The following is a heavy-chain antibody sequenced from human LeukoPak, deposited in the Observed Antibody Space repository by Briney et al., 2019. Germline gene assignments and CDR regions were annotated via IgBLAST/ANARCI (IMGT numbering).Heavy chain of an antibody. CDR3: AKAPSYIVVVPAAIGYYYYYMDV. V-gene: IGHV3-23*01. J-gene: IGHJ6*03. Sequence: PGGSLRLSCAASGFTFSSYAMSWVRQAPGMGLEWVSAISGSGGSTYYADSVKGRFTISRDNSKNTLYLQMNSLRAEDTAVYYCAKAPSYIVVVPAAIGYYYYYMDVWGKGTTVTVSS. D-gene: IGHD2-2*02. CDR2: ISGSGGST. CDR1: GFTFSSYA.